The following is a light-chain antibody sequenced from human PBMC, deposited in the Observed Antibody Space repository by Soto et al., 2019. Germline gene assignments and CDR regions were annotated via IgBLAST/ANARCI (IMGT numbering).Light chain of an antibody. Sequence: DIQMTQSPSSLCASVGDTFTLTCRASQSINSWLAWYQQKPGKAPKFLIYDAYSLESGVPSRFSGSGSGTEFTITISSLQPDDFATYYCQPYNSYSEAFGQGTKVDIK. CDR3: QPYNSYSEA. CDR2: DAY. CDR1: QSINSW. V-gene: IGKV1-5*01. J-gene: IGKJ1*01.